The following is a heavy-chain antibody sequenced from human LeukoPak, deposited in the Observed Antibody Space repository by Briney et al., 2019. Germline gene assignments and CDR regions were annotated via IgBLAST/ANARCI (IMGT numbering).Heavy chain of an antibody. Sequence: GASVKVSCKSSSYTFTSYGISWVRQAPGQGLERMGWISAYNGNTNYPQKFQGRVTMTTDTSTTTAYMELRSLRSDDTAVYYCARDAPYSGSYLDYWGQGSLVTVFS. CDR2: ISAYNGNT. J-gene: IGHJ4*02. CDR1: SYTFTSYG. D-gene: IGHD1-26*01. CDR3: ARDAPYSGSYLDY. V-gene: IGHV1-18*01.